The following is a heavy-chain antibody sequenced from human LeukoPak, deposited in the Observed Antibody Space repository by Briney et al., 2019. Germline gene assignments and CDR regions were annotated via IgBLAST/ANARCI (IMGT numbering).Heavy chain of an antibody. V-gene: IGHV3-30*04. Sequence: GRSLRLSCAASGFTFSSYAMHWVRQAPGKGLEWVAVISYDGSNKYHADSVKGRFTISRDNSKNTLYLQMNSLRAEDTAVYYCARGRNNRSSGWYLHDYWGQGTLVTVSS. CDR3: ARGRNNRSSGWYLHDY. J-gene: IGHJ4*02. D-gene: IGHD6-19*01. CDR1: GFTFSSYA. CDR2: ISYDGSNK.